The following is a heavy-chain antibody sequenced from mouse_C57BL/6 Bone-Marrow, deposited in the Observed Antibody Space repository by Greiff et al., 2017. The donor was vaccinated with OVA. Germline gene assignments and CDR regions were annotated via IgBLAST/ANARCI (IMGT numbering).Heavy chain of an antibody. Sequence: EVKLMESGGDLVKPGGSLKLSCAACGFTFSSYGMSWVRQTPDKRLEWVAIISSGGSYTYYPDSVKGRFTISRDNAKNTLYLQMSSLKSEYTAMYYCESRWLPWYFDVWGTGTTVTVSS. CDR1: GFTFSSYG. D-gene: IGHD2-2*01. J-gene: IGHJ1*03. V-gene: IGHV5-6*02. CDR2: ISSGGSYT. CDR3: ESRWLPWYFDV.